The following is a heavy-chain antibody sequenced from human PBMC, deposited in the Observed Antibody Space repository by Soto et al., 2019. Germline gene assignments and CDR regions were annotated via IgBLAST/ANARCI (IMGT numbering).Heavy chain of an antibody. V-gene: IGHV4-61*01. Sequence: SETLSLTCTVSGGSVSSANYYWGWIRQPPGKGLEWIGSIYYRGNTNYNPSLNSRVTISVDTSKNQFSLRLSSVTAADTAVYYCARVSGSYYHVYYFDYWGQGTLVTVSS. CDR3: ARVSGSYYHVYYFDY. D-gene: IGHD1-26*01. J-gene: IGHJ4*02. CDR1: GGSVSSANYY. CDR2: IYYRGNT.